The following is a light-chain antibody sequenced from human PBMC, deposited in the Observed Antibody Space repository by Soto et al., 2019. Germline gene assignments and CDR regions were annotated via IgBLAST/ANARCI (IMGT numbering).Light chain of an antibody. J-gene: IGKJ1*01. Sequence: EIVMTQSPATLSVSPGERATLSCSASQSVSSKLAWYQERAGQGARGVMGGACARGRGRGGRVGGGGWGGGGGLTISSLESDDFALYFCQEYNDWPLRTFGQGTKVDIK. CDR3: QEYNDWPLRT. CDR1: QSVSSK. CDR2: GAC. V-gene: IGKV3-15*01.